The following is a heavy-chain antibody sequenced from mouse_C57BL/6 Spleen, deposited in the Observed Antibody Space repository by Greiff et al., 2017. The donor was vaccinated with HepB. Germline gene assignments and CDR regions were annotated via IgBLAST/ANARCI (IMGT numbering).Heavy chain of an antibody. D-gene: IGHD1-1*01. V-gene: IGHV1-81*01. J-gene: IGHJ1*03. CDR1: GYTFTSYG. Sequence: VQLQESGAELARPGASVKLSCKASGYTFTSYGISWVKQRTGQGLEWIGEIYPRSGNTYYNEKFKGKATLTADKSSSTAYMELRSLTSEDSAVYFCARSVPYYGSSYGYFDVWGTGTTVTVSS. CDR2: IYPRSGNT. CDR3: ARSVPYYGSSYGYFDV.